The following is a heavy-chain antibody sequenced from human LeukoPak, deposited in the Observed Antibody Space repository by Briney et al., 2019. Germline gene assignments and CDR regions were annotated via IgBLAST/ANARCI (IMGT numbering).Heavy chain of an antibody. J-gene: IGHJ4*02. CDR2: ISDIGSI. D-gene: IGHD2/OR15-2a*01. CDR3: AGHHPRNTVDF. CDR1: GGSISSGGYS. V-gene: IGHV4-30-4*07. Sequence: SQTLSLTCAVSGGSISSGGYSWSWIRQPPGKGLEWIAYISDIGSINYNPSLKSRVTISPDTSKNQFSLKLSSVTAADTAVYYCAGHHPRNTVDFWGQGTLVTVSS.